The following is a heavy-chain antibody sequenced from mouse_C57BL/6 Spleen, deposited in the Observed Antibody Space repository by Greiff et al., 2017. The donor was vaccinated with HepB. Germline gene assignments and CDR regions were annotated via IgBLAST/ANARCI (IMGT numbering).Heavy chain of an antibody. Sequence: QVQLQQSGAELARPGASVKLSCMASGYTFTSYGISWVRQRTGQGLEWIGEIYPRSGNSYYNEKFKGKATLTADKSYSTAYMELRSLTSEDSAVYFCARGYDYDGDWGQGTTLTVSS. J-gene: IGHJ2*01. CDR1: GYTFTSYG. V-gene: IGHV1-81*01. D-gene: IGHD2-4*01. CDR3: ARGYDYDGD. CDR2: IYPRSGNS.